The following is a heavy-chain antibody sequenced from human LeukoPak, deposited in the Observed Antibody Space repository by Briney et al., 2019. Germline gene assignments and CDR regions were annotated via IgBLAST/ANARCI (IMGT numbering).Heavy chain of an antibody. Sequence: PSETLSLTCTVSGGSISSYYWSWIRQPPGKGLEWIGYIYYSGSTNYNPSLKSRVTISVDTSKNQFSLKLSSVTAADTAVYYCVRHVRGAFDIWGQGTMVTVSS. CDR3: VRHVRGAFDI. CDR2: IYYSGST. CDR1: GGSISSYY. V-gene: IGHV4-59*08. J-gene: IGHJ3*02. D-gene: IGHD3-10*02.